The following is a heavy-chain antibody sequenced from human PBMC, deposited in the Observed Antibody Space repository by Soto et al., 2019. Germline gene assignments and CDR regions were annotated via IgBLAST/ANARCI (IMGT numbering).Heavy chain of an antibody. J-gene: IGHJ5*02. Sequence: SETLSLTCTVSGGSISSYYWSWIRQPAGKGLEWIGRIYTSGSTNYNPSLKSRVTMSVDTSKNQFSLKLSSVTAAGTAVYYCAREWRFEYSSPHFDPWGQGTLVTVSS. V-gene: IGHV4-4*07. CDR1: GGSISSYY. CDR3: AREWRFEYSSPHFDP. D-gene: IGHD6-6*01. CDR2: IYTSGST.